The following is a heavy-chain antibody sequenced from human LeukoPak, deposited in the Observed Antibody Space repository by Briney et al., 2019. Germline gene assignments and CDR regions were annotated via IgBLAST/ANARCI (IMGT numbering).Heavy chain of an antibody. D-gene: IGHD4-17*01. CDR1: GYSISSGYY. CDR3: ARAGYGDSDFDY. Sequence: SETLSVTCTVSGYSISSGYYWGWIRQPPGKGLEWIGSFYDSGNTYYNPSLKSRVTISVDTSKNQFSLKVRSVTAADTAVYYCARAGYGDSDFDYWGQGTLVTVSS. V-gene: IGHV4-38-2*02. J-gene: IGHJ4*02. CDR2: FYDSGNT.